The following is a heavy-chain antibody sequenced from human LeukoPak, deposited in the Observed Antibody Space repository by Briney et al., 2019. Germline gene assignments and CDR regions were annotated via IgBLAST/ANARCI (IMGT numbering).Heavy chain of an antibody. V-gene: IGHV3-23*01. CDR2: ISGSGGST. D-gene: IGHD3-22*01. J-gene: IGHJ4*02. Sequence: GGSLRLSCAASGFTFSSYAMSWVRQAPGKGLEWVSAISGSGGSTYYADSVKGRFTISRDNSKNTLYLQMNSLRAEDTAVYYCAKCESLITMIVVVTGGLFDYWGQGTLVTVSS. CDR1: GFTFSSYA. CDR3: AKCESLITMIVVVTGGLFDY.